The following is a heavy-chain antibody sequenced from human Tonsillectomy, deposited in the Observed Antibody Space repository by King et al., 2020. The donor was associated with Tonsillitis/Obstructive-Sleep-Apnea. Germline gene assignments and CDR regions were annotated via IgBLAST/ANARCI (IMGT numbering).Heavy chain of an antibody. Sequence: VQLVESGGGLVKPGGSLRLSCAASGLTFNNAWMNWVRQAPGKGLEWVGRIKSKTDGGTTDYAAPVKGRFTISRDDSKNTLYLQMNSLKTEDTAVYYCTTDALVVPAATDYWGQGTLVTVSS. D-gene: IGHD2-2*01. CDR2: IKSKTDGGTT. J-gene: IGHJ4*02. CDR3: TTDALVVPAATDY. V-gene: IGHV3-15*07. CDR1: GLTFNNAW.